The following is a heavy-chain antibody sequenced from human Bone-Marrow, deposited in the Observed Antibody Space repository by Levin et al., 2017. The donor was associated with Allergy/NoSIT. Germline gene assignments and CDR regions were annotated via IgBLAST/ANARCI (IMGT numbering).Heavy chain of an antibody. D-gene: IGHD2-15*01. CDR2: ISWDGGST. Sequence: GGSLRLSCAASGFTFDDYTMHWVRQAPGKGLEWVSLISWDGGSTYYADSVKGRFTISRDNSKNSLYLQMNSLRTEDTALYYCAKGYCSSGSCYSYFYYMDVWGKGTTVTVSS. V-gene: IGHV3-43*01. J-gene: IGHJ6*03. CDR1: GFTFDDYT. CDR3: AKGYCSSGSCYSYFYYMDV.